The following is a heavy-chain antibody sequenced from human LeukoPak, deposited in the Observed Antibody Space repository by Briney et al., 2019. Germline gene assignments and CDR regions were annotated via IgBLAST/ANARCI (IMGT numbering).Heavy chain of an antibody. V-gene: IGHV1-69*01. CDR2: IIPIFGTA. CDR1: GGTFSSYA. CDR3: ARDAQAGSGSSPLDY. J-gene: IGHJ4*02. Sequence: ASVKVSCKASGGTFSSYAISWVRQAPGQGLEWMGGIIPIFGTANYAQKFQGRVTITADESTSTAYMELSSLRSEDTAVYYCARDAQAGSGSSPLDYWSQGTLVTVSS. D-gene: IGHD3-10*01.